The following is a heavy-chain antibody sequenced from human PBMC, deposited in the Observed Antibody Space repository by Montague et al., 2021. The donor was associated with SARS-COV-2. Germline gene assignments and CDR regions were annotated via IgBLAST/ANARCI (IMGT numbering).Heavy chain of an antibody. D-gene: IGHD6-13*01. Sequence: SETRSLTCTVSGGSISSYYWSWIRQPPGRALEWIGYIYYSGSTNYNPSLKSRVTISVDTSKNQFSLKLSSVTAADTAVYYCARGKEGYTSSWYLDYWGQGTLVIVSS. CDR1: GGSISSYY. CDR2: IYYSGST. V-gene: IGHV4-59*08. CDR3: ARGKEGYTSSWYLDY. J-gene: IGHJ4*02.